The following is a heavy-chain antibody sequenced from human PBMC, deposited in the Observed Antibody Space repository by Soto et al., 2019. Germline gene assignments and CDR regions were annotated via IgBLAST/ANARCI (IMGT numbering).Heavy chain of an antibody. CDR2: IMPIFRTP. V-gene: IGHV1-69*12. D-gene: IGHD1-1*01. J-gene: IGHJ6*02. CDR3: ARDNDRPQLGGNYYYILDV. Sequence: QVQLEQSGAEVKKPGSSVKVSCKASGGTFRNSAISWVRQAPGQGLEWMGGIMPIFRTPDYAHKFQGRVTITADESTSTAYMELSCLRSDDTAVYYCARDNDRPQLGGNYYYILDVWGHGTTVTVSS. CDR1: GGTFRNSA.